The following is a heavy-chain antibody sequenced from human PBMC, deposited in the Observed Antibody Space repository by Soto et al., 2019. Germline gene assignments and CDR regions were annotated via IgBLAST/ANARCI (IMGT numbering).Heavy chain of an antibody. V-gene: IGHV4-59*01. CDR2: IYYSGST. J-gene: IGHJ6*02. CDR3: AREGPLYGMDV. Sequence: SETLSLTCTVSGGSISSYYWSWIRQPPGKGLEWIGYIYYSGSTNYNPSLKSRVTISVDTSKNQFSLKLGSVTAADTAVYYCAREGPLYGMDVWGQGTTVTVSS. CDR1: GGSISSYY.